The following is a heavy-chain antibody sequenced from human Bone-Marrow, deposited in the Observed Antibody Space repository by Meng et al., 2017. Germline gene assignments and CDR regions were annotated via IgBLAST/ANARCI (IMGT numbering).Heavy chain of an antibody. Sequence: GASLMISCAASGFTFSSYAISWVRQAPGKGLGWGSYISSSGSTIYYADSVKGRFTISRDNAKNSLYLQMNSLRAEDTAVYYCARDKGVDTAMEKWGQRTLVTVSS. J-gene: IGHJ1*01. CDR3: ARDKGVDTAMEK. CDR2: ISSSGSTI. V-gene: IGHV3-48*04. D-gene: IGHD5-18*01. CDR1: GFTFSSYA.